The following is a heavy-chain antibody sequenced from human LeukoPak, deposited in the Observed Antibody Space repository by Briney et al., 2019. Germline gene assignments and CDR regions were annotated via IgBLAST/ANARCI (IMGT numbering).Heavy chain of an antibody. J-gene: IGHJ6*02. D-gene: IGHD2-8*01. V-gene: IGHV1-18*01. CDR3: ARDPVYGSLMDV. CDR1: GYTFTSYG. CDR2: ITAYNGKT. Sequence: ASVKVSCKASGYTFTSYGISWVRQAPGQGLEWMGWITAYNGKTNYAQKFQGRVTLTTDTSTNTAYMELRSLRSDDTAVYYCARDPVYGSLMDVWGQGTTVTVSS.